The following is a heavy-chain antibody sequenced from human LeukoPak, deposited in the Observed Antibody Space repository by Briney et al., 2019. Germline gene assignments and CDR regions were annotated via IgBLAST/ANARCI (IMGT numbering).Heavy chain of an antibody. D-gene: IGHD3-10*01. CDR2: INHGGST. CDR3: ARGRGERITMVRGARNWFDP. J-gene: IGHJ5*02. V-gene: IGHV4-39*07. Sequence: SETLSLTCTVSGGSISSSSYYWGWIRQPPGKGLEWIGEINHGGSTNYNPSLKSRVTISVDTSKNQFSLKLSSVTAADTAVYYCARGRGERITMVRGARNWFDPWGQGTLVTVSS. CDR1: GGSISSSSYY.